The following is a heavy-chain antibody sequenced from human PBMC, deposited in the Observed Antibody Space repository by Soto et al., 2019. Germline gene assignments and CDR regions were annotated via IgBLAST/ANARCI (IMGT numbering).Heavy chain of an antibody. V-gene: IGHV3-21*01. J-gene: IGHJ6*02. CDR2: IRGFSPYT. D-gene: IGHD3-10*01. CDR3: ARDRGYDAHDYYYNAMDV. Sequence: EVQLVESGGGLVKPGGSLRLSCISSGFTFRTYTMNWVRQAPGKGLEWVSGIRGFSPYTFYAESVRGRFTISRDNAKNSLFLQMDSLRAEYTAVYYCARDRGYDAHDYYYNAMDVWGQVTTVTVAS. CDR1: GFTFRTYT.